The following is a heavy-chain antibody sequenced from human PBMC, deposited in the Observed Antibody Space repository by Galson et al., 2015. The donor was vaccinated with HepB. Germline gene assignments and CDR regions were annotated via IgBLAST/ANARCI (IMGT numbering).Heavy chain of an antibody. J-gene: IGHJ5*02. Sequence: SVKVSCKASGHTFTNFAITWVRQAPGQGLEWMGWISTYNGNTNSAQKLRGRVTMTTDTSTSTAYMELRSLRSDDTAVYYCARVSSSRNWFDPWGQGTLVTVPS. CDR3: ARVSSSRNWFDP. D-gene: IGHD2-2*01. V-gene: IGHV1-18*01. CDR1: GHTFTNFA. CDR2: ISTYNGNT.